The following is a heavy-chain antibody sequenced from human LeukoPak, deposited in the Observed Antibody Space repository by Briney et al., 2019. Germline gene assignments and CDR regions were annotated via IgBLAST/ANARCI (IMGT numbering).Heavy chain of an antibody. CDR2: IIPIFGTA. CDR1: GGTFSSYA. CDR3: ARTRLAGAYFDY. J-gene: IGHJ4*02. V-gene: IGHV1-69*13. Sequence: ASVKVSCKASGGTFSSYAISWVRQAPGQGLEWMGGIIPIFGTANYAQKFQGRVTITADESTSTAYMELSSLRSEDTAVYYCARTRLAGAYFDYWGQGTLVTVSS.